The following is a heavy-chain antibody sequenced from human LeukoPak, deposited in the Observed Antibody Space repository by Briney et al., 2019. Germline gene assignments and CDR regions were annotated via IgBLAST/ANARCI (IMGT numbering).Heavy chain of an antibody. J-gene: IGHJ3*02. CDR1: GFSFNNYA. V-gene: IGHV3-23*01. CDR2: LSSSGLSP. D-gene: IGHD2/OR15-2a*01. CDR3: TKAGPDTYAFDI. Sequence: GGSLRLSCAGSGFSFNNYAMYWVRQAPGEGLEWVSALSSSGLSPYYADSVKGRFSISRDISKNTLYLQMNSLRAEDTAVYYCTKAGPDTYAFDIWGQGTMVTVSS.